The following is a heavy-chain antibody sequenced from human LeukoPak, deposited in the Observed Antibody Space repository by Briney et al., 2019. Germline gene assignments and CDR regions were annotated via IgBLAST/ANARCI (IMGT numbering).Heavy chain of an antibody. CDR3: ARDSAFAHRGFDY. CDR1: GGTFSSYA. D-gene: IGHD1-14*01. V-gene: IGHV1-69*04. J-gene: IGHJ4*02. Sequence: ASVKVSCKASGGTFSSYAISWVRQAPGQGLEWMGRIIPILGIANYAQKFQGRVTITADKSTSTAYMELSSLRSEDTAVYYCARDSAFAHRGFDYWGQGTLVTVSS. CDR2: IIPILGIA.